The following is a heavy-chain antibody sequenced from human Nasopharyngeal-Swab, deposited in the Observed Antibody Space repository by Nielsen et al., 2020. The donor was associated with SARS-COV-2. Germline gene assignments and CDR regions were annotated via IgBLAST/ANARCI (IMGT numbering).Heavy chain of an antibody. CDR1: GFTFSSYG. Sequence: GGSLRLSCAASGFTFSSYGMHWVRQAPGKGLEWVAVISYDGSNKYYADSVEGRFTIFRDNSKNTLYLQMNSLRAEDTAVYYCAKDVYRRSGYSYGSDAFDIWGQGTMVTVSS. V-gene: IGHV3-30*18. CDR3: AKDVYRRSGYSYGSDAFDI. J-gene: IGHJ3*02. D-gene: IGHD5-18*01. CDR2: ISYDGSNK.